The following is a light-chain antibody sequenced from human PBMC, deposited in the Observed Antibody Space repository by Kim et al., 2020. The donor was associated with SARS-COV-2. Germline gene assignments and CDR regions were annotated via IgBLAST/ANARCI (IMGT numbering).Light chain of an antibody. Sequence: VSPGQTASITCSGDKLWDKYACWYQQKPCQSPVLVIYQDSKRPSGIPERFSGSNSGNTATLTISGTQAMDEADYYCQAWDSSTAVFGGGTQLTVL. J-gene: IGLJ2*01. CDR3: QAWDSSTAV. CDR1: KLWDKY. CDR2: QDS. V-gene: IGLV3-1*01.